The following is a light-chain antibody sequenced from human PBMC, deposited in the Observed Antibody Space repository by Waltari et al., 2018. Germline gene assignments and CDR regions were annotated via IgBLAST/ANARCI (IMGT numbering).Light chain of an antibody. V-gene: IGKV3-20*01. Sequence: EIVLTQSPGTLSLSPGERATLSCRASQSVSRTLAWYQQKPGQAPRLLIYDASSRATGIPDRFSGSGSGTDFSLTINRLEPEDFAVYYCQHYVSLPVTFGQGTKVEIK. CDR2: DAS. CDR1: QSVSRT. CDR3: QHYVSLPVT. J-gene: IGKJ1*01.